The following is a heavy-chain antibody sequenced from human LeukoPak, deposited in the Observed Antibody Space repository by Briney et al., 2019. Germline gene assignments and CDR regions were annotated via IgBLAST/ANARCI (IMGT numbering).Heavy chain of an antibody. J-gene: IGHJ2*01. CDR1: GFTVSSDS. V-gene: IGHV3-53*05. CDR3: AKDPRL. CDR2: IYSGGST. Sequence: GGSLRLSCTVSGFTVSSDSMSWVCQAPGKGLEWVSFIYSGGSTHYSDSVKGRFTISRDNSKNTLYLQMNSLRAEDTAVYYCAKDPRLWGRGTLVTVSS.